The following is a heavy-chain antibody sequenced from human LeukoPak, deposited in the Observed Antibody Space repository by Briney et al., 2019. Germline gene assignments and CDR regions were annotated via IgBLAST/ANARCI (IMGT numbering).Heavy chain of an antibody. CDR1: GFTFSSDT. J-gene: IGHJ4*02. CDR3: AKDLYGSGSYYKGY. Sequence: GGSLRLSCAASGFTFSSDTMSWVRQAPGKGLEWVSVISVSGANRYYADPVKGRFTISRDNSKNTLYLQMNSLRAEDTAVYYCAKDLYGSGSYYKGYWGQGTLVTVSS. CDR2: ISVSGANR. D-gene: IGHD3-10*01. V-gene: IGHV3-23*01.